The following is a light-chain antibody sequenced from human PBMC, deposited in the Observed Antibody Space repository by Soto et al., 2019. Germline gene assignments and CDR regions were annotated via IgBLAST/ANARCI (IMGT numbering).Light chain of an antibody. CDR3: SSYTSASTPLV. J-gene: IGLJ2*01. CDR2: DVS. CDR1: GSDVGGYNY. V-gene: IGLV2-14*01. Sequence: QSVLTQPAPVSGSPGQSITISCTGTGSDVGGYNYVSWYQQHPGKAPKVMIYDVSNRPSGVSNRFSGSKSGNTASLTISGLQAEDEAHYYCSSYTSASTPLVFGGGTKVTVL.